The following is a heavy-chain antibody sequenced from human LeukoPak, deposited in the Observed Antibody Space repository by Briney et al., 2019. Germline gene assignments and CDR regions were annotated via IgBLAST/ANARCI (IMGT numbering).Heavy chain of an antibody. V-gene: IGHV3-74*01. CDR3: ASHGDYAGY. J-gene: IGHJ4*02. CDR1: GFPFSNYW. Sequence: GGSLRLSCAASGFPFSNYWMHWVRQAPGKGLAWGSLIKSDGSRTSYAGSVKGRFTISRDNAKNTLYLQMNSLRAEDTAVYYCASHGDYAGYWGQGTLVTVSS. CDR2: IKSDGSRT. D-gene: IGHD4-17*01.